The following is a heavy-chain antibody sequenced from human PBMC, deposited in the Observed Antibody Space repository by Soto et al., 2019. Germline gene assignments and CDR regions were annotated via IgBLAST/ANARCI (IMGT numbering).Heavy chain of an antibody. CDR3: ARDTETLGPRANDALDI. J-gene: IGHJ3*02. CDR2: INAGSGNT. CDR1: GYTFSSYT. V-gene: IGHV1-3*01. Sequence: XSVKVSCKATGYTFSSYTMNLVRQAPGQSLEWMGWINAGSGNTKYSQNFQGRVSITRDTSASTVYMELTGLTSEDTAVYYCARDTETLGPRANDALDIWGQGTMVTVSS. D-gene: IGHD3-3*02.